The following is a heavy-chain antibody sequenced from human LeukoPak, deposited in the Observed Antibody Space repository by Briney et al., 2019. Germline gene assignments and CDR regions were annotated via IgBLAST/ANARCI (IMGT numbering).Heavy chain of an antibody. Sequence: GGSLRLSCAASGFTFSSYSMNWVRQAPGRGLEWVSSISSSSSYIYYADSVKGRFTISRDNAKNSLYLQMNSLRAEDTAVHYCARGSYSSGWSFDYWGQGTLVTVSS. J-gene: IGHJ4*02. CDR3: ARGSYSSGWSFDY. CDR2: ISSSSSYI. CDR1: GFTFSSYS. D-gene: IGHD6-19*01. V-gene: IGHV3-21*01.